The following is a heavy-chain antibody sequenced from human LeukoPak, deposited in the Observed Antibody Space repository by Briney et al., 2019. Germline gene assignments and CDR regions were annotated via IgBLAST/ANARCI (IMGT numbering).Heavy chain of an antibody. D-gene: IGHD6-13*01. Sequence: GGSPRLSCAASGFTFSSYAMSWVRQAPGKGLEWVSAISGSGGSTYYADSVKGRFTISRDNSKNTLYLQMNSLRAEDTAVYYCATKRGIAAAAPWAFDIWGQGTMVTVSS. J-gene: IGHJ3*02. CDR2: ISGSGGST. CDR1: GFTFSSYA. CDR3: ATKRGIAAAAPWAFDI. V-gene: IGHV3-23*01.